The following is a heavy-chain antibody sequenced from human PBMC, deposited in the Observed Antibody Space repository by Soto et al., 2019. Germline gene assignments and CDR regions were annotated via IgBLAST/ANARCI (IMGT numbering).Heavy chain of an antibody. CDR3: ARGYSGYDYWHFSY. D-gene: IGHD5-12*01. CDR2: IYYSGST. J-gene: IGHJ4*02. V-gene: IGHV4-59*01. Sequence: SEALSLTCTVSGGSISSYYWSWIRQPPGKGLEWIGYIYYSGSTNYNPSLKSRVTISVDTSKNQFSLKLSSVTAADTAVYYCARGYSGYDYWHFSYWGQGTPVTVSS. CDR1: GGSISSYY.